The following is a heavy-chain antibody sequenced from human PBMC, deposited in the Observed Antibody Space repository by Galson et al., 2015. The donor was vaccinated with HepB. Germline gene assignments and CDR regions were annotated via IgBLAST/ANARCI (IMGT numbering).Heavy chain of an antibody. CDR1: GYTFTGYY. V-gene: IGHV1-2*02. CDR2: INPNSGGT. D-gene: IGHD6-6*01. CDR3: ARDSSPPYAARAGGENAFDI. J-gene: IGHJ3*02. Sequence: SVKVSCKASGYTFTGYYMHWVRQAPGQGLEWMGWINPNSGGTNYAQKFQGRVTMTRDTSISTAYMELSRLRSDDTAVYYCARDSSPPYAARAGGENAFDIWGQGTMVTVSS.